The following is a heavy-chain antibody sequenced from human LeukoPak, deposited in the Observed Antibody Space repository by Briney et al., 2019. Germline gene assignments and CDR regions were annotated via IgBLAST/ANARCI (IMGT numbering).Heavy chain of an antibody. CDR3: ARDHYYDSSGLGD. CDR2: INPNSGGT. V-gene: IGHV1-2*02. CDR1: GYTFTGYY. J-gene: IGHJ4*02. Sequence: ASVKVSCKASGYTFTGYYMHWVRQAPGQGLEWMGWINPNSGGTNYAQKFKGRVTMTRDTSISTAYMELSRLRTEDTAVYYCARDHYYDSSGLGDWGQGTLVTVSS. D-gene: IGHD3-22*01.